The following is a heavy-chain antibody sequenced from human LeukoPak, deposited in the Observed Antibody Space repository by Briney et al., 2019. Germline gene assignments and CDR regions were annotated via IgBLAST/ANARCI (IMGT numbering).Heavy chain of an antibody. CDR1: AFTFGSFG. J-gene: IGHJ4*02. Sequence: GGSLRLSCAASAFTFGSFGMSWVRQAPGKRLEWVSAISDTGGSTFYADSVKGRFTISRDNSKNTLYLQMNSLRAEDTAIYYCAKGRIQSYMAPEYWGQGTLVTVSS. V-gene: IGHV3-23*01. CDR3: AKGRIQSYMAPEY. D-gene: IGHD4-11*01. CDR2: ISDTGGST.